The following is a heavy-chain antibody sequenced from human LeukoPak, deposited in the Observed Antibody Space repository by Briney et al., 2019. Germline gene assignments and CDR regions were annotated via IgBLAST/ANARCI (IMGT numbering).Heavy chain of an antibody. Sequence: SETLSLTCTVSGGSISSGSYYWSWIRQPAGKGLEWIGRIYTSGSTNYNPSLKSRVTISVDTSKNQFSLKLSSVTAADTAVYYCARGPPPDFDYWGRGTLVTVSS. CDR1: GGSISSGSYY. CDR2: IYTSGST. CDR3: ARGPPPDFDY. J-gene: IGHJ4*02. V-gene: IGHV4-61*02.